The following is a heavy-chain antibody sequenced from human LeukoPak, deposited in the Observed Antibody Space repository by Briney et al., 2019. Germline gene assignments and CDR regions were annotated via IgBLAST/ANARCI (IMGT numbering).Heavy chain of an antibody. J-gene: IGHJ3*02. Sequence: GGSLRLSCAAPGFTFSSYQMTWVRQAPGKGLQWVSYITSTGTTIHYADSVKGRFTISRDNANNSLFLQMNSLRAEDTAVYYCARIYSSGRGNDALDIWGQGTMVSVSS. CDR1: GFTFSSYQ. CDR3: ARIYSSGRGNDALDI. CDR2: ITSTGTTI. V-gene: IGHV3-48*03. D-gene: IGHD6-19*01.